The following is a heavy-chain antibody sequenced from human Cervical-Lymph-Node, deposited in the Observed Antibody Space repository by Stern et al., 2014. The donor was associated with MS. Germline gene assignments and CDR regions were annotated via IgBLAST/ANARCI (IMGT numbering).Heavy chain of an antibody. CDR1: GFTVSNNY. J-gene: IGHJ3*02. D-gene: IGHD3-3*01. CDR3: ARAIFGVNTAAMAPDAFDT. Sequence: EVQLVESGGGLIQPGGSLRLSCAAPGFTVSNNYMSWVRQAPGKGLEWVSLIYTDDSTYYAGSVKGLFTISRDSSTNKLVFQMVILRAEDTAGYYCARAIFGVNTAAMAPDAFDTWGQGTMVTVSS. CDR2: IYTDDST. V-gene: IGHV3-53*01.